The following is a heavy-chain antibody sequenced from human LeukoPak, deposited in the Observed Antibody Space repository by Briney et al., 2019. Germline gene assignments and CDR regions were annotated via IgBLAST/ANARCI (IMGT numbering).Heavy chain of an antibody. V-gene: IGHV4-38-2*02. CDR1: GYSISSGYW. J-gene: IGHJ4*02. D-gene: IGHD6-13*01. CDR3: ARVRPGIAATGTWAAPV. CDR2: VHHSGSF. Sequence: SETLSLTCTVSGYSISSGYWWGWIRQSPGMGLEWIGSVHHSGSFYYNPSFKSRVTISVDTSKNQFSLKLSSVTAADTAVYYCARVRPGIAATGTWAAPVWGQGTLVTVSS.